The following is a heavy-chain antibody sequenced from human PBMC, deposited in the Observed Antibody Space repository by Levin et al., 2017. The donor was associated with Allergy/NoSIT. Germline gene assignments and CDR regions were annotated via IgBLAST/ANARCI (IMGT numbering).Heavy chain of an antibody. J-gene: IGHJ4*02. V-gene: IGHV3-73*01. D-gene: IGHD5-24*01. CDR2: VRSKANNYAT. Sequence: TGGSLRLSCAASGFTFSGSAMHWVRQASGKGLEWVGRVRSKANNYATDYAVSVKGRFTIYRDDAKNTAYLQMNSLKTEDTALYYCTRQSGGYNQDWGQGTLVTVSS. CDR1: GFTFSGSA. CDR3: TRQSGGYNQD.